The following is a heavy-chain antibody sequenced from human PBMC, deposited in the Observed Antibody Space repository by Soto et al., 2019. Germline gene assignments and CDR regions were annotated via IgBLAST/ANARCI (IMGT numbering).Heavy chain of an antibody. D-gene: IGHD4-17*01. V-gene: IGHV4-30-4*01. CDR2: ISYSGTT. J-gene: IGHJ4*02. CDR3: ATMGTPVTGLYYFDY. CDR1: GGSISSGNYY. Sequence: TSETLSLTCTVSGGSISSGNYYWSWIRQPPGKGLEWIGFISYSGTTHYSASLRSRVSISVDTSKNHFSLDLSSVTAADTAVYYCATMGTPVTGLYYFDYWGQGTRVTVSS.